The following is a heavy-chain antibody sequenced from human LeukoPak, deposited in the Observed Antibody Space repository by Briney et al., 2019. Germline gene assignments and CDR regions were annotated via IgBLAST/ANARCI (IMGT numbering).Heavy chain of an antibody. D-gene: IGHD6-13*01. V-gene: IGHV4-59*01. CDR3: ARGDSSTPNWFDP. CDR1: DDSITMYY. J-gene: IGHJ5*02. CDR2: VDHTGST. Sequence: SETLSLTCTVSDDSITMYYWTWIRQPPGKGLEWIGYVDHTGSTKFNPSLNGRVSISRDTSNNFFSLRLRSVTAADTAVYYCARGDSSTPNWFDPWGQGTLVTVSS.